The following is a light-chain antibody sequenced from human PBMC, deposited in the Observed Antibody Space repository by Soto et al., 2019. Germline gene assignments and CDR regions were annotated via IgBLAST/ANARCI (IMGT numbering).Light chain of an antibody. CDR2: DAT. CDR3: QQRTDWPRT. J-gene: IGKJ1*01. CDR1: QSVSSY. V-gene: IGKV3-11*01. Sequence: EIVLTQSPATLSLSPGERATLSCRASQSVSSYLAWYQQKPGRAPRLLIHDATNRAAGIPARFSASGSGTDFTLSISNVQPEDFAVYYRQQRTDWPRTFGQGTKVEIK.